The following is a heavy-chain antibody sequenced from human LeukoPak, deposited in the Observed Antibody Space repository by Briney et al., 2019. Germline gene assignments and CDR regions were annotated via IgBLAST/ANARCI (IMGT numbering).Heavy chain of an antibody. D-gene: IGHD3-10*01. CDR3: ARGGLLWFGELFPFDY. CDR1: GGSISSYY. J-gene: IGHJ4*02. V-gene: IGHV4-59*01. CDR2: IYYSGST. Sequence: SETLSLTCTVYGGSISSYYWSWIRQPPGKGLEWIGYIYYSGSTNYNPSLKSRVTISVDTSKNQFSLKLSSVTAADTAVYYCARGGLLWFGELFPFDYWGQGTLVTVSS.